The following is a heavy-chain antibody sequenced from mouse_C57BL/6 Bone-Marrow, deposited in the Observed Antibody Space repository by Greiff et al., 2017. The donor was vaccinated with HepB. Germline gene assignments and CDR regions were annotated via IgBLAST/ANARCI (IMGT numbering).Heavy chain of an antibody. CDR2: ISSGGSYT. CDR3: ARHYSNYEFAY. J-gene: IGHJ3*01. Sequence: EVMLVESGGDLVKPGGSLKLSCAASGFTFSSYGMSWVRQTPDKRLEWVATISSGGSYTYYPDSVKGRFTISRDNAKNTLYLQMSSLKSEDTAMYYCARHYSNYEFAYWGQGTLVTVSA. V-gene: IGHV5-6*01. D-gene: IGHD2-5*01. CDR1: GFTFSSYG.